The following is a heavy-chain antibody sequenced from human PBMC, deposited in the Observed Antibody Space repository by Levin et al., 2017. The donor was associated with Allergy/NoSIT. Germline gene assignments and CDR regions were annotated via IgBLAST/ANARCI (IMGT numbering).Heavy chain of an antibody. CDR2: IKQDGTEK. CDR1: GFTFGAYW. D-gene: IGHD6-19*01. J-gene: IGHJ4*02. V-gene: IGHV3-7*01. Sequence: PGGSLRLSCAASGFTFGAYWMNWVRQAPGKGLEWVAKIKQDGTEKYYMDSAKGRFTVSRDNTKNSLYLQMNSLRAEDTGVYYCARSPYSTGWYSNFDYWGQGTLVTVSS. CDR3: ARSPYSTGWYSNFDY.